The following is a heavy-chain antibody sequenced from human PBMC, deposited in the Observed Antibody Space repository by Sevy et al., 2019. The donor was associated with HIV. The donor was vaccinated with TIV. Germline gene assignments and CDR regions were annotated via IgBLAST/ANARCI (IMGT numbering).Heavy chain of an antibody. V-gene: IGHV3-48*02. J-gene: IGHJ6*02. CDR3: ARGFMGADYYYGMDV. CDR1: RLTFSSSS. Sequence: GSLRLSCAASRLTFSSSSVNWVRQAPGKGLEWVSYISSSSTTIYYADSVKGRFTISRDNAKNSLYLQMNSLRDEDTAVYYCARGFMGADYYYGMDVWGQGTTVTVSS. D-gene: IGHD3-3*01. CDR2: ISSSSTTI.